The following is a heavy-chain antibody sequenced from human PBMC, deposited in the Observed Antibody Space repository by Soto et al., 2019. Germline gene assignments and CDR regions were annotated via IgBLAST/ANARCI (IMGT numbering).Heavy chain of an antibody. Sequence: SETLSLTCTVSGGSISSSTYYWGWMRQPPGKGLEWIASFFIGGNTYYNPSLKSRVTISVDTSKNQFSLKLSSVTAADTAVYYCAACPVYYDSSGYYYVPYFDYWGQGTLVTVSS. CDR1: GGSISSSTYY. V-gene: IGHV4-39*07. CDR2: FFIGGNT. CDR3: AACPVYYDSSGYYYVPYFDY. D-gene: IGHD3-22*01. J-gene: IGHJ4*02.